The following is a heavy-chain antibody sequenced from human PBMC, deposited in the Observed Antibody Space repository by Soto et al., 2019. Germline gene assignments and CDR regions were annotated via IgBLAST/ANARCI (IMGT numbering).Heavy chain of an antibody. J-gene: IGHJ5*02. V-gene: IGHV3-30-3*01. CDR2: ISYDGSNK. D-gene: IGHD3-9*01. Sequence: GGSLRPSCAASGFTFSSYAMHWVRQAPGKGLEWVAVISYDGSNKYYADSVKGRFTISRDNSKNTLYLQMNSLRAEDTAVYYCARDFGPLYYDILTGYIDPWGQGTLVTVSS. CDR3: ARDFGPLYYDILTGYIDP. CDR1: GFTFSSYA.